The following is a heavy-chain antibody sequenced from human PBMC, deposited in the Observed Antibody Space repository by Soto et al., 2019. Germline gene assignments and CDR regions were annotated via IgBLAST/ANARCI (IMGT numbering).Heavy chain of an antibody. V-gene: IGHV1-69*12. CDR1: GGTFSSYA. D-gene: IGHD1-26*01. CDR2: IIPIFGTA. Sequence: QVQLVQSGAEVKKPGSSVKVSCKASGGTFSSYAISWVRQAPGQGLEWMGGIIPIFGTANYAQKFQGRFTITADESTSPAYMELSSLRSEDTAVYYGARDGGDLVGYDAFDIWGQGTMVTVSS. J-gene: IGHJ3*02. CDR3: ARDGGDLVGYDAFDI.